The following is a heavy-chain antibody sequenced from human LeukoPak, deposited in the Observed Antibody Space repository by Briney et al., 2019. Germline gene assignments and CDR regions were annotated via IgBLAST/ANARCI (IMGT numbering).Heavy chain of an antibody. D-gene: IGHD1-26*01. CDR3: AKEGAMGYSPGHAFDI. CDR1: GFTFSSYA. V-gene: IGHV3-23*01. J-gene: IGHJ3*02. Sequence: GGSLRLSCAASGFTFSSYAMSWVRQAPGKGLEWVSAISGSGGSTYYADSVKGRFTISRDNSKNTLYLQMNSLRAEDTAVYYCAKEGAMGYSPGHAFDIWGQGTMVTVSS. CDR2: ISGSGGST.